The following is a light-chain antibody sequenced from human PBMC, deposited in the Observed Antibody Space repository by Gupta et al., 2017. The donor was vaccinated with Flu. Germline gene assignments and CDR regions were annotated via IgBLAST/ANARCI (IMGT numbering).Light chain of an antibody. Sequence: DIHTTQSPSAVSASVGDRVTITCRASQDISSWLAWYQQKPGAAPKLLIYSTSTLQSGIPSRFSGSGSGTEFTLTISSLQPEDFATYYCQQSNSFPLTFGGGTKVEIK. CDR2: STS. J-gene: IGKJ4*01. V-gene: IGKV1-12*01. CDR3: QQSNSFPLT. CDR1: QDISSW.